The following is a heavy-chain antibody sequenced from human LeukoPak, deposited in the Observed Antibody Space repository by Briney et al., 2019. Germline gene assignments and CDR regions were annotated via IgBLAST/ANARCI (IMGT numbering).Heavy chain of an antibody. CDR2: ISAYNGNT. J-gene: IGHJ5*02. CDR1: GYTFPSYG. D-gene: IGHD2-15*01. V-gene: IGHV1-18*01. CDR3: ARDGVVVAATMRLSSWFDP. Sequence: GASVQVSCKASGYTFPSYGISGVRQAPGQGLEWMGWISAYNGNTNYAQKLQGRVTMTTDTSTSTAYMELRSLRSDDTAVYYCARDGVVVAATMRLSSWFDPWGQGTLVTVSS.